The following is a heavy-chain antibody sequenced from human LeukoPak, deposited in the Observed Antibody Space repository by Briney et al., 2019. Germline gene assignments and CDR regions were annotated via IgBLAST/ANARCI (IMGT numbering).Heavy chain of an antibody. Sequence: GGSLRLSCSASGFTFSSYAMHWVRQAPGKGLEDVSAISSNGGSTYYADSVKGRFTISRDNSKNTLYLQMSSLRAEDTAVYYCVKEGERYCSGGSCYSGAFDIWGQGTMVTVSS. CDR3: VKEGERYCSGGSCYSGAFDI. CDR2: ISSNGGST. CDR1: GFTFSSYA. D-gene: IGHD2-15*01. V-gene: IGHV3-64D*06. J-gene: IGHJ3*02.